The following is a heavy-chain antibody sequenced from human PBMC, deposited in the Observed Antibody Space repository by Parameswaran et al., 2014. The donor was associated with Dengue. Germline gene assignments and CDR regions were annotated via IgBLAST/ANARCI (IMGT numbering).Heavy chain of an antibody. V-gene: IGHV1-18*01. Sequence: RLVRQAPGQGLEWMGWISAYNGHTNYAQKFQGGVTLTTDTSTSTAYMALTSLRSDDTAIYYCAGGLQWFDPWGQGTLVTVSS. J-gene: IGHJ5*02. D-gene: IGHD3-16*01. CDR3: AGGLQWFDP. CDR2: ISAYNGHT.